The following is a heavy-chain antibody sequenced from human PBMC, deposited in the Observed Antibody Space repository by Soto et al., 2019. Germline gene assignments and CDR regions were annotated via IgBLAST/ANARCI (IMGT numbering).Heavy chain of an antibody. CDR3: ARGGHTNW. Sequence: SETLSLTCTVSGGSISSSSYYWGWIRQPPGKGLEWIGSIYYSGSTYYNPSLKSRVTISVDTSKNQFSLKLSSVTAADTAVYYCARGGHTNWWGQGTLVTVSS. J-gene: IGHJ4*02. CDR1: GGSISSSSYY. V-gene: IGHV4-39*07. CDR2: IYYSGST. D-gene: IGHD7-27*01.